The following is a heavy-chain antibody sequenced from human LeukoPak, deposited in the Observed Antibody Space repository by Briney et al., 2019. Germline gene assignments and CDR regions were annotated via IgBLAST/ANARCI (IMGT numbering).Heavy chain of an antibody. CDR3: ARGDPTGGNYHTLDY. J-gene: IGHJ4*02. V-gene: IGHV5-51*01. Sequence: GESLKISCEGSGYFFNSYWIAWVRQMPGKGLEWMGIIYPSDLDIRYSPSFQGQVTMSVDKSNSIAYLQWNSLKASDAGMYFCARGDPTGGNYHTLDYWGQGTLVTVPS. CDR1: GYFFNSYW. CDR2: IYPSDLDI. D-gene: IGHD5-24*01.